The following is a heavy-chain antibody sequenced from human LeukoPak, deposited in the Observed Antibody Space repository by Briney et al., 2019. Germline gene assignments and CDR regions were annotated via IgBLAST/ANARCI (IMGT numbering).Heavy chain of an antibody. CDR3: ASSHLWLIDY. CDR2: INPSSGGT. D-gene: IGHD3-3*02. V-gene: IGHV1-2*06. J-gene: IGHJ4*02. Sequence: ASVNVSCKASGYTFTGYYMHWVRQAPGQGLEWMGRINPSSGGTNYAQKFQGRVTMTRDTSISTAYMELSRLRSDDTAVYYCASSHLWLIDYWGQGTLVTVSS. CDR1: GYTFTGYY.